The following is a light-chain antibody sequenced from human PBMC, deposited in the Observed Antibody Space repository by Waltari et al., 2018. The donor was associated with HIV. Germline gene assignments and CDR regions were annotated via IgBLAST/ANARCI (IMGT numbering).Light chain of an antibody. Sequence: DIQLTQSPSFLSASVGDRVTITCRASQGIRSYLAWYQQRPGKAPKRLIYAAATLQSGVPSRVSGSGSGTEFTLTISSLQPEDFATYYCQQLNSYPGTFGQGTKLEIK. V-gene: IGKV1-9*01. CDR3: QQLNSYPGT. CDR2: AAA. J-gene: IGKJ2*01. CDR1: QGIRSY.